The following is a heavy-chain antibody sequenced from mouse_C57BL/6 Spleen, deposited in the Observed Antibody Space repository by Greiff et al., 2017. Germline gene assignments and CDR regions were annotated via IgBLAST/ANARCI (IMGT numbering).Heavy chain of an antibody. CDR1: GFSLTSYG. Sequence: QVQLKQSGPGLVQPSQSLSITCTVSGFSLTSYGVHWVRQSPGKGLEWLGVIWRGGRTDYNAAFISRMSISKDNTKSQVFFKLNRLQADVTAIYYCARIYYAMDDWGQGTSVTVSS. J-gene: IGHJ4*01. CDR2: IWRGGRT. V-gene: IGHV2-2*01. CDR3: ARIYYAMDD.